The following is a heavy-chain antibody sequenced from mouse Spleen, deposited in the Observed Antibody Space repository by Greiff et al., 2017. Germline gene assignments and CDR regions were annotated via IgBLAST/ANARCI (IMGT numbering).Heavy chain of an antibody. V-gene: IGHV1-42*01. CDR1: GYSFTGYY. CDR2: INPSTGGT. J-gene: IGHJ4*01. Sequence: VQLQQSGPELVKPGASVKISCKASGYSFTGYYMNWVKQSPEKSLEWIGEINPSTGGTTYNQKFKAKATLTVDKSSSTAYMQLKSLTSEDSAVYYCARWGRPNYYAMDYWGQGTSVTVSS. CDR3: ARWGRPNYYAMDY. D-gene: IGHD1-2*01.